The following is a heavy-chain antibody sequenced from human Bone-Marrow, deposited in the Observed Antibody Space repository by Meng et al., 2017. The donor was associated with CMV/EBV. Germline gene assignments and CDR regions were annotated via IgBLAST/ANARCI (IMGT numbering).Heavy chain of an antibody. CDR3: ARGSTDRDAFDV. D-gene: IGHD4-11*01. Sequence: SETLSLTCAVYGGSFSGYYWSWIRQPPGKGLEWIGEINHSGSTNYNPSLKSRVTISVDTSKNQFSLKLSSVTAADTAVYYCARGSTDRDAFDVWGQGTMVTVSS. J-gene: IGHJ3*01. CDR2: INHSGST. CDR1: GGSFSGYY. V-gene: IGHV4-34*01.